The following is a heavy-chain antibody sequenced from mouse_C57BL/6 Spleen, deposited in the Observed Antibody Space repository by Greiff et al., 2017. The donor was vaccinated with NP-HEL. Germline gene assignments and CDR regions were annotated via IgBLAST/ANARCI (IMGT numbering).Heavy chain of an antibody. Sequence: EVQLQQPGPELVKPGASVKISCKASGYTFTDYYMNWVKQSHGKSLEWIGDINPNNGGTSYNQKFKGKATLTVDKSSSTAYMELRSLTSEDSAVYYCARSWLLPFAYWGQGTLVTVSA. V-gene: IGHV1-26*01. CDR2: INPNNGGT. J-gene: IGHJ3*01. CDR1: GYTFTDYY. CDR3: ARSWLLPFAY. D-gene: IGHD2-3*01.